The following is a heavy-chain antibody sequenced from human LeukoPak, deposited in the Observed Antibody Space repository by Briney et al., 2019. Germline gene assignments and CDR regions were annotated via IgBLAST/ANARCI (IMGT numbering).Heavy chain of an antibody. D-gene: IGHD1-26*01. CDR1: GLTVSSDY. Sequence: GGSLRLSRAASGLTVSSDYMSWVRQAPGKGLEWVSVIYIGGSTDYADSVKGRFTISRDNSKNTLYLQMNSLRTEDTAVYYCAKDFVPRGGSYFPGFDYRGQGTLVIVSS. J-gene: IGHJ4*02. CDR3: AKDFVPRGGSYFPGFDY. V-gene: IGHV3-53*01. CDR2: IYIGGST.